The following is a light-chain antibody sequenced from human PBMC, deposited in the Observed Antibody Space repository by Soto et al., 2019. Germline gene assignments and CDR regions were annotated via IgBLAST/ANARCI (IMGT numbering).Light chain of an antibody. J-gene: IGKJ2*01. Sequence: EIVLTQSPGTLSLSPGERATLSCRASQSVSSSYLARYQQKPGQAPRLLIYGATSRATGIPDRFSGSGCGTAFTLTISRLEPEDFAVYYCQQYGSSPLYTFGQGTKPEIK. V-gene: IGKV3-20*01. CDR3: QQYGSSPLYT. CDR1: QSVSSSY. CDR2: GAT.